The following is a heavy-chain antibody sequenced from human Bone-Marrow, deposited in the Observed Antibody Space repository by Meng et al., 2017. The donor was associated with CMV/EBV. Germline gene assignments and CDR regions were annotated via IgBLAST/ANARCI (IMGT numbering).Heavy chain of an antibody. CDR3: ARGLSPGYCSSTSCPIDY. V-gene: IGHV3-21*04. CDR1: GFTFSSYS. J-gene: IGHJ4*02. D-gene: IGHD2-2*01. CDR2: LSSGSTYT. Sequence: GESLKISCAASGFTFSSYSMNWVRQAPGKGLEWVSSLSSGSTYTYYADSLKGRFTISRDNAKNSLYLQMNSLRAEDTAVYYCARGLSPGYCSSTSCPIDYWGQGTLVTVSS.